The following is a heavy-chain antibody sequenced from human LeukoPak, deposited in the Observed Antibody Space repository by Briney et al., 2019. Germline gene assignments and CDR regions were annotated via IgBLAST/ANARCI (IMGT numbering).Heavy chain of an antibody. CDR3: AREVYMSTMVRGVKVVAFDI. CDR1: GGSISSYY. CDR2: IYYSGST. D-gene: IGHD3-10*01. V-gene: IGHV4-59*01. Sequence: PSETLSLTCTVSGGSISSYYWSWIRQPPGKGLEWIGYIYYSGSTNYNPSLKSRVTVSVDTSKNQFSLKLSSVTAADTAVYYCAREVYMSTMVRGVKVVAFDIWGQGTMVTVSS. J-gene: IGHJ3*02.